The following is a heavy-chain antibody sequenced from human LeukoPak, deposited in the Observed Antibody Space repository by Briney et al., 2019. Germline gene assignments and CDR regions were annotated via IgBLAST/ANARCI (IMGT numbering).Heavy chain of an antibody. D-gene: IGHD6-19*01. Sequence: GGSLRLSCAASGFTFSSYWMSWVRQAPGKGLEWVANIKQDGSEKYYVDSVKGRFTISRDNAKNSLYLQMNSLRAEDTAVYYCARLIAVAGLNYYYYYMDVWGKGTTVTISS. V-gene: IGHV3-7*01. CDR2: IKQDGSEK. CDR3: ARLIAVAGLNYYYYYMDV. J-gene: IGHJ6*03. CDR1: GFTFSSYW.